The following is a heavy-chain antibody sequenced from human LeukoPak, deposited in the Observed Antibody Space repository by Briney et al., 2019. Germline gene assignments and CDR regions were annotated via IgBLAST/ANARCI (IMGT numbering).Heavy chain of an antibody. J-gene: IGHJ4*02. Sequence: PGGSLRLSCAASGFTFSSYGMHWVRQAPGKGLEWVSGINWNGGSTGYADSVKGRFTISRDNAKNSLYLQMNSLRAEDTAVYYCARVEVVGALGYWGQGTLVTVSS. D-gene: IGHD1-26*01. CDR3: ARVEVVGALGY. CDR1: GFTFSSYG. CDR2: INWNGGST. V-gene: IGHV3-20*04.